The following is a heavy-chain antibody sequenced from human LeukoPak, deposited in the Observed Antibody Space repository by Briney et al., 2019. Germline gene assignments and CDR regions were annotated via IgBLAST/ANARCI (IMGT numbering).Heavy chain of an antibody. CDR1: GFTFSSYS. Sequence: PGGSLRLSCAASGFTFSSYSMNWVRQAPGKGLEWLAVILYDGSNEYYADSVKGRFTISRDNSKNTVYLQMNSLRPEDTAVYYCARMNRGSGDYWGQGTLVTVSS. CDR2: ILYDGSNE. V-gene: IGHV3-30*03. CDR3: ARMNRGSGDY. J-gene: IGHJ4*02. D-gene: IGHD6-25*01.